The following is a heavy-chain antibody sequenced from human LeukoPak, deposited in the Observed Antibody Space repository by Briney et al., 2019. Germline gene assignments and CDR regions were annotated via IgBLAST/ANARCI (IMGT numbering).Heavy chain of an antibody. D-gene: IGHD5-12*01. Sequence: SVKVSCKASGYTFTSYAISWVRQAPGQGLEWMGGIIPIFGTANYAQKFQGRVTITADKSTSTAYMELSSLRSEDTAVYYCARAARSGFDYYFDYWGQGTLVTVSS. J-gene: IGHJ4*02. CDR3: ARAARSGFDYYFDY. V-gene: IGHV1-69*06. CDR1: GYTFTSYA. CDR2: IIPIFGTA.